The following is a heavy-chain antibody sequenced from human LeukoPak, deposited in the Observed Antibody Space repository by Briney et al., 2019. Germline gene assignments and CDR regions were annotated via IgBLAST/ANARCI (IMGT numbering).Heavy chain of an antibody. CDR3: ARRTAPFHWLLLAFDF. CDR2: SYYSGRT. D-gene: IGHD3-9*01. J-gene: IGHJ3*01. CDR1: GVSISSSSYY. Sequence: PSETLSLTCTVSGVSISSSSYYWGWIRQPPGKGLEWIGSSYYSGRTYYNPSLKSRVTISVDTSKNQFSLKLSSVTAADTAVYYCARRTAPFHWLLLAFDFWGQGTMVTVSS. V-gene: IGHV4-39*01.